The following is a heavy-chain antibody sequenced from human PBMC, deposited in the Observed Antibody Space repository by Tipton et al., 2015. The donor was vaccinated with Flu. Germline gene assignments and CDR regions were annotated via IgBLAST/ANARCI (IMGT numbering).Heavy chain of an antibody. J-gene: IGHJ4*02. D-gene: IGHD2-2*01. Sequence: GSLRLSCAASGFTFSSYGMHWVRQAPGKGLEWVANIKQGGSEKYYVDSVKGRFTISRDNAKNSLHLQMNSLRAEDTAVYYCARTRGGYCSSSSCYADYFDYWGQGTLVTVSS. CDR2: IKQGGSEK. CDR1: GFTFSSYG. V-gene: IGHV3-7*01. CDR3: ARTRGGYCSSSSCYADYFDY.